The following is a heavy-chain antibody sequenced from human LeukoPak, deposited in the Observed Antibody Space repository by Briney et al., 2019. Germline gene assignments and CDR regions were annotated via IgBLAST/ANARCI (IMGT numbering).Heavy chain of an antibody. CDR3: ARDGVRGSSSVYYYYGMDV. Sequence: GGSLRLSCAASGFTVSNNYMSWVRQAPGKGLEWVSVIYSGGSTYYADSVKGRFTISRDNSKNTLYLQMNSLRAEDTAVYYCARDGVRGSSSVYYYYGMDVWGQGTTVTVSS. CDR2: IYSGGST. V-gene: IGHV3-66*01. D-gene: IGHD6-6*01. CDR1: GFTVSNNY. J-gene: IGHJ6*02.